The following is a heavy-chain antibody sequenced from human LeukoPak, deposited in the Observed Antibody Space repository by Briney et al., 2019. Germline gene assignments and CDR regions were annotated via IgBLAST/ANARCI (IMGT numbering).Heavy chain of an antibody. CDR2: IFYRGSI. D-gene: IGHD3/OR15-3a*01. CDR3: ARGVVLGQDDAFDI. J-gene: IGHJ3*02. Sequence: PPETLSLPCTVSGVSISNYYWSWLRQPPGKGLEWVGYIFYRGSIDYSPSLQSRVTISVDTSKNHLSLRLTSVTAADTAVYFCARGVVLGQDDAFDIWGRGTMVTVSS. V-gene: IGHV4-59*12. CDR1: GVSISNYY.